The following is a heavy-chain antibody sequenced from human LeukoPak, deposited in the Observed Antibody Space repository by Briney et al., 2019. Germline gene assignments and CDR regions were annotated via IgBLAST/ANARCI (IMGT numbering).Heavy chain of an antibody. CDR3: ARGVTVTLKYYFDY. CDR1: GGSFSGYY. CDR2: INHSGST. J-gene: IGHJ4*02. Sequence: SETLSLTCAVYGGSFSGYYWSWIRQPPGKGLEWIGEINHSGSTNYNPSLKSRVTISVDTSKNQFSLKLSSVTAADTAVYYCARGVTVTLKYYFDYWGQGTLVTVSS. V-gene: IGHV4-34*01. D-gene: IGHD4-17*01.